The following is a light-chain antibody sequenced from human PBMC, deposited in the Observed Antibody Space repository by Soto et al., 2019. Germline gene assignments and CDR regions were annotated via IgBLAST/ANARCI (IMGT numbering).Light chain of an antibody. V-gene: IGLV3-21*04. Sequence: SYELTQPPSVSVAPGKTARITWGGNNIGSKSVPWYQQKPGQAPVLVIYYDTDRPSGVPERVSGSNAENTATLTISRVEAGDEADYYCQVWDSSSDHRVCGGETKLTVL. J-gene: IGLJ3*02. CDR3: QVWDSSSDHRV. CDR2: YDT. CDR1: NIGSKS.